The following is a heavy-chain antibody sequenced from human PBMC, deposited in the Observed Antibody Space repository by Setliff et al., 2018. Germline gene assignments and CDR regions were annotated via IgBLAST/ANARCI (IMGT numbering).Heavy chain of an antibody. D-gene: IGHD3-22*01. CDR2: IYHSGST. CDR3: ASQASLYYYDSSGYYDY. J-gene: IGHJ4*02. Sequence: KPSETLSLTCTVSGGSISSSNWWSWVRQPPGKVLEWIGEIYHSGSTYYNPSLKSRVTISVDTSKNQFSLKPSSVTAADTAVYYCASQASLYYYDSSGYYDYWGQGTLVTSPQ. CDR1: GGSISSSNW. V-gene: IGHV4-4*02.